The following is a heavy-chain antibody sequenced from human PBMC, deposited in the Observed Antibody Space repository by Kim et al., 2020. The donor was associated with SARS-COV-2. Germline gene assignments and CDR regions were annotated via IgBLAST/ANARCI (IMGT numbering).Heavy chain of an antibody. Sequence: AQQFPGRVTMNEDTSTDTAYMELSSLRSEDTAVYYCATSAAAGRLYWFDPWGQGTLVTVSS. V-gene: IGHV1-24*01. CDR3: ATSAAAGRLYWFDP. D-gene: IGHD6-13*01. J-gene: IGHJ5*02.